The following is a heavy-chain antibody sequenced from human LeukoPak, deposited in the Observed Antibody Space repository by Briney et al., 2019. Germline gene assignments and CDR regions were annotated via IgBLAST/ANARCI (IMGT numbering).Heavy chain of an antibody. J-gene: IGHJ4*02. V-gene: IGHV3-23*01. D-gene: IGHD6-19*01. CDR2: ISGSGGST. CDR1: GFTFSSYW. CDR3: AKDLDEKAVAGYFDY. Sequence: GSLRLSCAASGFTFSSYWMHWVRQAPGKGLEWVSAISGSGGSTYYADSVKGRFTISRDNSKNTLYLQMNSLRAEDTAVYYCAKDLDEKAVAGYFDYWGQGTLVTVSS.